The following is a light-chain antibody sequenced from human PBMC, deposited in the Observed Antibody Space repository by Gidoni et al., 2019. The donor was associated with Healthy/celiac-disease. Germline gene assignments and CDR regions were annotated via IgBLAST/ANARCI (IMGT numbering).Light chain of an antibody. J-gene: IGLJ2*01. CDR1: NLGDKY. CDR2: QDS. Sequence: SYELTQPPSVSVYPGQTASITCSGDNLGDKYACWYQQKPGQSPVLVIYQDSKRPSGTPERFSGSNSGNTATLTISGTQAMDEADYYCQAWDSSTLVVFGGGTKLTVL. V-gene: IGLV3-1*01. CDR3: QAWDSSTLVV.